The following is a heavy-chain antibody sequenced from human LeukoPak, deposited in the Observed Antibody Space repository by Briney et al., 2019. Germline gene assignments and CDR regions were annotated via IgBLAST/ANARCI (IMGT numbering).Heavy chain of an antibody. J-gene: IGHJ5*02. V-gene: IGHV3-30*18. CDR2: ISYDGSNK. D-gene: IGHD6-19*01. CDR1: GSTFSSYG. Sequence: GGSLRLSCAASGSTFSSYGMHWVRQAPGKGLEWVAVISYDGSNKYYADSVKGRFTVSRDNSKNTLYLQMNSLRADDTAVYYCAKCSTPGYTSGWCNWIDPWGQGTLVTVSS. CDR3: AKCSTPGYTSGWCNWIDP.